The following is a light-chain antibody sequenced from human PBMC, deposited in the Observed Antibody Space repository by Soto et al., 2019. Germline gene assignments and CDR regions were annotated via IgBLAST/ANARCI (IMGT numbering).Light chain of an antibody. CDR2: GTS. CDR3: QQYNNWPRT. J-gene: IGKJ1*01. V-gene: IGKV3-15*01. Sequence: EIVMTQSPATLSVSPGERASPSCRASQSVSSNLAWYQQKPGQAPRLLIYGTSTRATGIPTRFSGSGSGTEFPLTISSLQSEDFAVYYCQQYNNWPRTFGQGTNVEIK. CDR1: QSVSSN.